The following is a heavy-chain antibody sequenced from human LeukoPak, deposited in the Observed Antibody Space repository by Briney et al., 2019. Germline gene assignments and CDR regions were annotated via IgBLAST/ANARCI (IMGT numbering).Heavy chain of an antibody. V-gene: IGHV4-59*01. CDR1: GGSFTAYF. J-gene: IGHJ4*02. D-gene: IGHD6-19*01. CDR3: AGSSGWSGVLDY. CDR2: ISYSGST. Sequence: AETLSLTCSVSGGSFTAYFWAWIRQPPGKGLEWIGYISYSGSTNNNPSLKSRVTTSLDTSKNQFSLKLTSVTTADSAMYYCAGSSGWSGVLDYWGQGTLVTVSS.